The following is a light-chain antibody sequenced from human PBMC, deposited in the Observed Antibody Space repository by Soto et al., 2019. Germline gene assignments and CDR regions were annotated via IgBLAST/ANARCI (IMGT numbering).Light chain of an antibody. CDR2: GAS. CDR3: QQYGSSPWT. J-gene: IGKJ1*01. Sequence: EIVLTQSPGTLSLSPGERATLSCRASQSVSSSYLAWYQQKPGQAPRLLIYGASNRATGIPARFSGSGSGTDFTLTISRLEPEDFAVYDCQQYGSSPWTFGQGTKVDIK. CDR1: QSVSSSY. V-gene: IGKV3-20*01.